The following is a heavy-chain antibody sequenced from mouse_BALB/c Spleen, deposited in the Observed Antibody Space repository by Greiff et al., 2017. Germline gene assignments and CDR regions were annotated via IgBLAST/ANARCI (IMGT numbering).Heavy chain of an antibody. CDR3: ASLRFDSMDY. CDR1: GFNIKDTY. J-gene: IGHJ4*01. V-gene: IGHV14-3*02. Sequence: VQLQQSGAELVKPGASVKLSCTASGFNIKDTYMHWVKQRPEQGLEWIGRIDPANGNTKYDPKFQGRATITEDTSSNTAYLQLSSLTSEDTAVYYCASLRFDSMDYWGQGTSVTVAS. CDR2: IDPANGNT. D-gene: IGHD1-1*01.